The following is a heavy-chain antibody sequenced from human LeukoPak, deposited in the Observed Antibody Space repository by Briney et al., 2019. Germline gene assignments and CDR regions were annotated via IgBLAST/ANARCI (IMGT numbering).Heavy chain of an antibody. CDR1: GVSISSVSYY. J-gene: IGHJ3*02. V-gene: IGHV4-39*01. CDR2: IYYSGNT. Sequence: SETLSLTCTVSGVSISSVSYYWGWIRQPPGKGLEWIGNIYYSGNTYYSPSLKSRVTISIDPSKNQFSLKLSSVTAADTAVYNCARRDGFDAFDIWGQGTLVTVSS. D-gene: IGHD4-17*01. CDR3: ARRDGFDAFDI.